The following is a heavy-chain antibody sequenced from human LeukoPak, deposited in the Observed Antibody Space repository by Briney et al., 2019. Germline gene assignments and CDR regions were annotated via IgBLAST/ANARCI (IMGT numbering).Heavy chain of an antibody. CDR3: ATDREGDPSAYYLV. CDR2: ISGNGGRT. V-gene: IGHV3-23*01. J-gene: IGHJ4*02. CDR1: GFTFSGYA. D-gene: IGHD3-22*01. Sequence: GGSLRLSCAASGFTFSGYAMGWVRQAPGKGLEWVSTISGNGGRTYYADSVKGRFTISRDNSKNTLFLQMNSLRAEDSAVYYCATDREGDPSAYYLVGGQGTLITVSS.